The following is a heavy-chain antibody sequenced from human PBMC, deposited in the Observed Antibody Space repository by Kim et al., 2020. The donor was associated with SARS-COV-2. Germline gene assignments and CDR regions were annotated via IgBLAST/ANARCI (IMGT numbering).Heavy chain of an antibody. CDR2: IYYSGST. CDR3: AAGLLWPFKGMDV. D-gene: IGHD3-10*01. CDR1: DGSISSGDYY. J-gene: IGHJ6*02. Sequence: SETLSLTCTVSDGSISSGDYYWSWIRQPPGKGLEWIGYIYYSGSTYYNPSLKSRVTISVDTSKNQFSLKLSSVTAADTAVYYCAAGLLWPFKGMDVWGQGTTVTVSS. V-gene: IGHV4-30-4*01.